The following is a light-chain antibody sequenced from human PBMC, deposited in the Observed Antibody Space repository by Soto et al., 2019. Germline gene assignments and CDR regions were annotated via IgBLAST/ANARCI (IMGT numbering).Light chain of an antibody. CDR3: SSDTSSSTTYV. Sequence: QSALNQPASVSGSPGQSITISCTGTSSDVGGYNYVSWYQQHPGKAPKLMIYEVSNRPSGVSNRFSGSKSGNTASLTIYGLQAENEGDYYCSSDTSSSTTYVVGTVTKVTVL. CDR1: SSDVGGYNY. V-gene: IGLV2-14*01. J-gene: IGLJ1*01. CDR2: EVS.